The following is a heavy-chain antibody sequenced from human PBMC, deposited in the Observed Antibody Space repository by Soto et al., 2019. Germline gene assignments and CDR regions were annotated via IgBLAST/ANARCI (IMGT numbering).Heavy chain of an antibody. V-gene: IGHV4-34*01. CDR3: ARVARSGYSYGNNWFDP. J-gene: IGHJ5*02. Sequence: SETLSLTCAVYGGSFMGYYWSWIRQPPGKGLEWIGEINHSGSTNYNPSLKSRVTISVDASKNQFSLKLSSVTAADTAVYYCARVARSGYSYGNNWFDPWGQGTLVTVSS. CDR2: INHSGST. CDR1: GGSFMGYY. D-gene: IGHD5-18*01.